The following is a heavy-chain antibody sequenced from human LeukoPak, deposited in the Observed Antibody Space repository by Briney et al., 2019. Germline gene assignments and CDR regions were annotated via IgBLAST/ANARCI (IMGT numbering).Heavy chain of an antibody. D-gene: IGHD3-16*01. CDR2: IIPILGIA. Sequence: ASVKVSCKASGGTFISYAISWVRQAPGQGLEWMGRIIPILGIANYAQKFQGRVTITADKSTSTAYMELTTLRSDDTAVYYCAREDQGDGPICGDFEFWGQGTLVTVSS. CDR3: AREDQGDGPICGDFEF. CDR1: GGTFISYA. J-gene: IGHJ4*02. V-gene: IGHV1-69*04.